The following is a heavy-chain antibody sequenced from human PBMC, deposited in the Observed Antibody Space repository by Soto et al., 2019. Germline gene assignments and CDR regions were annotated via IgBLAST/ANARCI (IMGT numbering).Heavy chain of an antibody. Sequence: GSLRLSCAASGFAFSSYSMNWVRQAPGKGLEWVSSISSSSFSINYADSVKGRFSISRDNAQNSLHLQMNNLRAEDTAVYYCARNESSNIYGMDVWGQGTTVTVSS. J-gene: IGHJ6*02. D-gene: IGHD6-6*01. CDR3: ARNESSNIYGMDV. CDR2: ISSSSFSI. V-gene: IGHV3-21*01. CDR1: GFAFSSYS.